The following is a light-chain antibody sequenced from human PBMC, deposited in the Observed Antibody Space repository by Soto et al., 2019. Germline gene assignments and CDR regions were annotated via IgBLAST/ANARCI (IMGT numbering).Light chain of an antibody. CDR3: QHYNSYSEA. J-gene: IGKJ1*01. Sequence: DIQMTQTPSTLSASFGDRVTTTCRASQTISSWLAWYQQKPGKAPKLLINKASTLKSGVPSRFSGSGSGTEFTLTISSLQPDDFATYYCQHYNSYSEAFGQGTKVDI. CDR2: KAS. V-gene: IGKV1-5*03. CDR1: QTISSW.